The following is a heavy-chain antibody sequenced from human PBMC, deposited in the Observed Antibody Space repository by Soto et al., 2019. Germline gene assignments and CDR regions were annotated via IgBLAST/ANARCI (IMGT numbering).Heavy chain of an antibody. Sequence: QVHLVQSGAEVQKPGSSVKVSCRVSGGSFRDYAISWVRQAPGQGPEWMGGIMAVFGTATYAQRFQGRVTISADESTSTAYMDLSSLTSGDAAVYYCATSRGFSAAMDVWGQGTTVSVSS. CDR2: IMAVFGTA. J-gene: IGHJ6*02. D-gene: IGHD3-3*01. CDR3: ATSRGFSAAMDV. CDR1: GGSFRDYA. V-gene: IGHV1-69*01.